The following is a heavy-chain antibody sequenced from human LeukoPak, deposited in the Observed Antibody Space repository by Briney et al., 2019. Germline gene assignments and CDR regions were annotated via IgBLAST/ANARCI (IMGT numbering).Heavy chain of an antibody. CDR2: ITTSGGST. Sequence: QPGGSLRLSCAASGFTFSGYAMTWVRQAPGKGLEWVSGITTSGGSTYYADSVKGRFTISRDNSKNTLYLQMNSLRAEDTAVYYCAKGYFYFDDWGQGTLVTVSP. J-gene: IGHJ4*02. V-gene: IGHV3-23*01. CDR1: GFTFSGYA. D-gene: IGHD1-14*01. CDR3: AKGYFYFDD.